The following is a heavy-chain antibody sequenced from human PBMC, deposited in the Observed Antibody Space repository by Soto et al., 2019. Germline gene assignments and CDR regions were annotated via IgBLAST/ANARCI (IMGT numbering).Heavy chain of an antibody. V-gene: IGHV4-34*01. CDR3: ARTPTRWFDP. Sequence: QVQLQQWGAGLLKPSETLSLTCAVYGGSFSGYYWSWIRQPPGQGLEWIGEINHSGSTNYNPSLKNRITISVDTSKNQFSLKLSSVTAAETAVYYCARTPTRWFDPWGQGTLVTVSS. CDR2: INHSGST. D-gene: IGHD4-17*01. CDR1: GGSFSGYY. J-gene: IGHJ5*02.